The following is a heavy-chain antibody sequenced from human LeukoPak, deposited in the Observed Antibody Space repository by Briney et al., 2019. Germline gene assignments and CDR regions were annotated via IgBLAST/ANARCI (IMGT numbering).Heavy chain of an antibody. D-gene: IGHD2-2*01. Sequence: SETLSLTCTVSGGSISSGDYYWSWIRQPPGKGLEWIGYIYYSGSTYYNPSLKSRATISVDTSKNQFSLKLSSVTAADTAVYYCARGLVVVPAATSLWFDPWGQGTLVTVSS. V-gene: IGHV4-30-4*01. CDR1: GGSISSGDYY. CDR2: IYYSGST. J-gene: IGHJ5*02. CDR3: ARGLVVVPAATSLWFDP.